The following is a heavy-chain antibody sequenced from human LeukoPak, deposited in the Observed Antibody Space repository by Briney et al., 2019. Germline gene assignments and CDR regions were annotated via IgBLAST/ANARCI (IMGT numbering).Heavy chain of an antibody. Sequence: PGGSLRLSCAASGFTFSSYVMSWVRQAPGKGLEWVSAISGSGGDTYYADSVKGRFTISRDNSNNTLYLQMNSLRAEDTAFYYCAKSTYGGNSLVDYWGQGTLVTVSS. V-gene: IGHV3-23*01. D-gene: IGHD4-23*01. CDR2: ISGSGGDT. CDR1: GFTFSSYV. CDR3: AKSTYGGNSLVDY. J-gene: IGHJ4*02.